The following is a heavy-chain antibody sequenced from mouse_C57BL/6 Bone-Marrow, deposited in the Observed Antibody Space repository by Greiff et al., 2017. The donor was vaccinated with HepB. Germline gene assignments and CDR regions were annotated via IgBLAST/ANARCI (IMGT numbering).Heavy chain of an antibody. V-gene: IGHV1-59*01. D-gene: IGHD1-1*01. Sequence: QVQLQQPGAELVRPGTSVKLSCKASGYTFTSYWMHWVKQRPGQGLEWIGVIDPSDSYTNYNQKFKGKATLTVDTSSSTAYMQLSSLTSEDSAVYYFAIITTVVALYWYFDVWGTGTSVTVSS. J-gene: IGHJ1*03. CDR2: IDPSDSYT. CDR3: AIITTVVALYWYFDV. CDR1: GYTFTSYW.